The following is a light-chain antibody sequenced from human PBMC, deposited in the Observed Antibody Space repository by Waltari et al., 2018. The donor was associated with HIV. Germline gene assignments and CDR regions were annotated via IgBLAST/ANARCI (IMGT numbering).Light chain of an antibody. V-gene: IGLV3-1*01. CDR2: QDT. Sequence: SFELTQPPSVSVSPGQTASITCSGDKLGDKHASWYQQKPGQSPVLVIYQDTKRPSGIPERFSGSNSGNTVTLTIGGTQALDEADYYCQAWDSITGVFGGGTKLTVL. J-gene: IGLJ3*02. CDR1: KLGDKH. CDR3: QAWDSITGV.